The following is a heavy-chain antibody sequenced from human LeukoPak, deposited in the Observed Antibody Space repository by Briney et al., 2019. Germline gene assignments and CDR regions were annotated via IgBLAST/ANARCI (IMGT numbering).Heavy chain of an antibody. CDR1: GGSISSSSYY. D-gene: IGHD6-13*01. V-gene: IGHV4-39*07. J-gene: IGHJ3*02. CDR3: ARDREQQLVRFYNAFDI. Sequence: PSETLSLTCTVSGGSISSSSYYWSWIRQPPGKGLEWIGEINHSGSTNYNPSLKSRVTISVDTSKNQFSLKLSSVTAADTAVYYCARDREQQLVRFYNAFDIWGQGTMVTVSS. CDR2: INHSGST.